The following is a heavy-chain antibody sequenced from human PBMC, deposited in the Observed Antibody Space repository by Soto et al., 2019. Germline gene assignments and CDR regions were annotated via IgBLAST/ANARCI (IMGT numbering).Heavy chain of an antibody. CDR2: ISSSSSYI. J-gene: IGHJ4*02. D-gene: IGHD2-21*02. CDR3: ASGGHGGNSPGYDY. CDR1: GFIFSSYS. Sequence: PGGSLRLSCAASGFIFSSYSMHWVRQAPGKGLEWVSFISSSSSYIYYADSVKGRFTISRDNAKNSLFLQMNSLRAEDTAVYYCASGGHGGNSPGYDYWGRGTLVTVSS. V-gene: IGHV3-21*01.